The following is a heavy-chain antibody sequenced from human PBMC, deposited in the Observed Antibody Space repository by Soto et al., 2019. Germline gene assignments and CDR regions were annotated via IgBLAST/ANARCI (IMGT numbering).Heavy chain of an antibody. CDR1: GYTFTSYG. J-gene: IGHJ3*02. V-gene: IGHV1-18*01. CDR2: ITTDKGKT. CDR3: ARGPGFLEWSRAFDI. Sequence: ASVKVSCKTSGYTFTSYGISWVRQAPGQGLEWMGWITTDKGKTTYAQKFQGRVTMTTDTSTSTAYMEMRSLRSDDTAVYYCARGPGFLEWSRAFDIWGQGTMVTVSS. D-gene: IGHD3-3*01.